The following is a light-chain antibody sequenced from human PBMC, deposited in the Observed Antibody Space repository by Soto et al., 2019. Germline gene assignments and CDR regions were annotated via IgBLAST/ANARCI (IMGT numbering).Light chain of an antibody. J-gene: IGKJ1*01. CDR1: QSVSSN. CDR3: QQRSNWPT. Sequence: EIVMTQSPATLSVSPGERATLSCRASQSVSSNLAWYQQKPGQAPRLLIYGASTRASGIPDRFSGSGSRTDFTLTLSSLEPEDFAVYYCQQRSNWPTYGQGTKVDIK. CDR2: GAS. V-gene: IGKV3-11*01.